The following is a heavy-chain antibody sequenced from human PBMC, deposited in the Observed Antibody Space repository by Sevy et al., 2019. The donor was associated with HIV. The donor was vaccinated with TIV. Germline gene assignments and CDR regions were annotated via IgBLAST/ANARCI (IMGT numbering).Heavy chain of an antibody. CDR2: INPSGGST. V-gene: IGHV1-46*01. Sequence: ASVKVSCKASGYTFTSYYMHWVRQAPGQGLEWMGIINPSGGSTSYAQKFQGRVTMTKDTSTSTGYMELSSLRSEDTAVYYCARGGIAVAPLGAFDIWGQGTMVTVS. CDR3: ARGGIAVAPLGAFDI. D-gene: IGHD6-19*01. CDR1: GYTFTSYY. J-gene: IGHJ3*02.